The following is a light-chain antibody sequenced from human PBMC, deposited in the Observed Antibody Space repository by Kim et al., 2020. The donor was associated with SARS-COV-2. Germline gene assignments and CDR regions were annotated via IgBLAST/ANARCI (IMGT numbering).Light chain of an antibody. CDR1: QSVSSSD. CDR2: GAS. Sequence: SPGEIATLSCRASQSVSSSDLAWYQQKPGQAPRLLIYGASSRATGIPDRFSGSGSGTDFTLTISRLEPEDFAVYYCQQYGSSPPYTFGQGTKLEI. V-gene: IGKV3-20*01. J-gene: IGKJ2*01. CDR3: QQYGSSPPYT.